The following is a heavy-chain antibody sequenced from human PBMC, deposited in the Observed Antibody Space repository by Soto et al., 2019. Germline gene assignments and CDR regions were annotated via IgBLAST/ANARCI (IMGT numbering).Heavy chain of an antibody. D-gene: IGHD3-9*01. Sequence: SETLSLTCTVSGGSISSGDYYWSWIRQPPGKGLEWIGYIYYSGSTYYNPSLKSRVTISVDTSKNQFSLKLSSVTAADTAVYYCARGGRSDYDILSSYYFDYWGQGTLVTVSS. CDR2: IYYSGST. J-gene: IGHJ4*02. V-gene: IGHV4-30-4*01. CDR1: GGSISSGDYY. CDR3: ARGGRSDYDILSSYYFDY.